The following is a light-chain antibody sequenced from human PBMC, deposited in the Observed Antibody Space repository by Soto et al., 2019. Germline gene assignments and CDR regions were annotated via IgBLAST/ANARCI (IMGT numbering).Light chain of an antibody. CDR3: QQYYSSSLT. CDR2: WAS. V-gene: IGKV4-1*01. CDR1: QSGLYTSNNKNH. J-gene: IGKJ4*01. Sequence: DIVMTQSPDSLAVSLGERATINCKSSQSGLYTSNNKNHLAWYQQKPGQPPKLLIYWASTRESGVPARFSGSGSGTAFTLTISSLQAEDLAVYYCQQYYSSSLTFGGGTKVEIK.